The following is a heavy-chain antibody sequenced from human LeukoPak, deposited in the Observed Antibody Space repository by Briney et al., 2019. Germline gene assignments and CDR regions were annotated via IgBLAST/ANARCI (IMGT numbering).Heavy chain of an antibody. V-gene: IGHV3-20*04. CDR1: GFKFDDHG. D-gene: IGHD1-26*01. J-gene: IGHJ3*02. CDR2: LNWNGGRT. Sequence: GGSLRLSCAASGFKFDDHGMSWVRQVPGKGLEWVSGLNWNGGRTGCADSVKGRFTISRDNAKNSLYLQMNSLRAEDTAFYYCAKDRSFIGLDIWGQGTMVIVSS. CDR3: AKDRSFIGLDI.